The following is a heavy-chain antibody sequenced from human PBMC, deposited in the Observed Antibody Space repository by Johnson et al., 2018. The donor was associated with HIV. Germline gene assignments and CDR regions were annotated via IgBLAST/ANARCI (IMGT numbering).Heavy chain of an antibody. CDR3: AKEVGEKQLVPAFDI. CDR1: GFFFSGSA. Sequence: VQLVESGGGLVQPGGSLKLSCAASGFFFSGSAMHWVRQASGKGLEWVGRIRSKANNYATTYAASLKGRFTIARDDSKNRAYLQRNSLRAEDTAVYYCAKEVGEKQLVPAFDIWGQGTMVTVSS. CDR2: IRSKANNYAT. J-gene: IGHJ3*02. V-gene: IGHV3-73*02. D-gene: IGHD6-13*01.